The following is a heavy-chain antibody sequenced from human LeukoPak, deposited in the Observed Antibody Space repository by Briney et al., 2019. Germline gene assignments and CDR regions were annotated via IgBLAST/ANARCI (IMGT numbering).Heavy chain of an antibody. CDR3: ASLYYDSSGYYWYFDY. CDR2: IYYSGST. J-gene: IGHJ4*02. Sequence: SETLSLTCTVSGGSISSYYWSWIRQPPGKGLEWIGYIYYSGSTNYNPSLKSRATISVDTSKNQFSLKLSSVTAADTAVYYCASLYYDSSGYYWYFDYWGQGTLVTVSS. D-gene: IGHD3-22*01. V-gene: IGHV4-59*01. CDR1: GGSISSYY.